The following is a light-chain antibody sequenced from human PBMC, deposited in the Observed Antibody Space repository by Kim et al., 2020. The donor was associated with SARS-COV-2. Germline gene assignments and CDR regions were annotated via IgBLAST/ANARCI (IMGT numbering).Light chain of an antibody. J-gene: IGLJ2*01. CDR3: KSRDSRGKVV. Sequence: SSELTQDPAVSVALGQTVRITCQGDSLRSYYATWYQQKSGQAPVLVFYGKNNRPSGIPDRFSGSSSGNTASLTITGDQAADEADYYCKSRDSRGKVVFGGGTQLTVL. CDR2: GKN. V-gene: IGLV3-19*01. CDR1: SLRSYY.